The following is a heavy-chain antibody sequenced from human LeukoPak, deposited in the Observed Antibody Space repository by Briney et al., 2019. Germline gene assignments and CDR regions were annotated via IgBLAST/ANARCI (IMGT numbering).Heavy chain of an antibody. D-gene: IGHD3-10*01. CDR2: INHNSGGT. V-gene: IGHV1-2*02. CDR1: GYTFTGYY. Sequence: ASVKVSCKASGYTFTGYYMHWVRQAPGQGLEWMGWINHNSGGTNYAQKFQGRVTMTRDTSISTAYMELSRLRSDDTAVYYCARRHYYYGSGSYPYYYFDYWGQGTLVTVSS. J-gene: IGHJ4*02. CDR3: ARRHYYYGSGSYPYYYFDY.